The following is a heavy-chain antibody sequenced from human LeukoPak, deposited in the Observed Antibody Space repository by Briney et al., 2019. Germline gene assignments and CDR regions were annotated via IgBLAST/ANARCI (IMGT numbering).Heavy chain of an antibody. Sequence: SVKVSCKASGGTFSSYAISWVRQAPGQGLEWMGRIIPIFGTANYAQKFQGRVTITTDESTSTAYMELSSLRSEDTAVYYCARSHRPIVVVPAAKGGWFDPWGQGTLVTVSS. D-gene: IGHD2-2*01. CDR2: IIPIFGTA. J-gene: IGHJ5*02. CDR1: GGTFSSYA. V-gene: IGHV1-69*05. CDR3: ARSHRPIVVVPAAKGGWFDP.